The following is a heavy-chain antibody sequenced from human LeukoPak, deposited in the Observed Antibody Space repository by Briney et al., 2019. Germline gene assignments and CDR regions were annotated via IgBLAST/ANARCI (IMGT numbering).Heavy chain of an antibody. CDR3: ARFPPVAGTKYDAYDV. D-gene: IGHD6-19*01. CDR1: GFIFSSCE. Sequence: PGGSLRLSCTASGFIFSSCEMNWVRQAPGKGLEWVSYISSSGDTIYYADSVKGRFTIFRDNARNSVYLQMDSVRAEDTATYYCARFPPVAGTKYDAYDVWGQGTMVTVSS. J-gene: IGHJ3*01. V-gene: IGHV3-48*03. CDR2: ISSSGDTI.